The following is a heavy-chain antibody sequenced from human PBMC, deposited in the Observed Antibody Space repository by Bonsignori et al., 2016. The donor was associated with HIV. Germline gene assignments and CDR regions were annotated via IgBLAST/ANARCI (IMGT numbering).Heavy chain of an antibody. J-gene: IGHJ4*02. Sequence: WIRQPPGKGLEWVALISYDGSNKKYADSVKGRFTISRDNSKNTLYLQMNSLRTEDTAVYYCARDAGTYNGPFDYWGQGTLVTVSS. D-gene: IGHD5-24*01. CDR2: ISYDGSNK. CDR3: ARDAGTYNGPFDY. V-gene: IGHV3-30-3*01.